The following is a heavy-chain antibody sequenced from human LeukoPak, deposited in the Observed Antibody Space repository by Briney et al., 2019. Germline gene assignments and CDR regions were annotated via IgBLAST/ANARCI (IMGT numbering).Heavy chain of an antibody. D-gene: IGHD1-26*01. Sequence: GGTLRLSCAASGFTFSSYAMHWVRHAPAKGLEYVLTIISNGGSKYYANSVKGRFTISRDNSKNTLYLQMGSLRAEDMAVYYCARSGAPLPFSGPIDNWGQGTLVTVSS. CDR3: ARSGAPLPFSGPIDN. V-gene: IGHV3-64*01. CDR1: GFTFSSYA. CDR2: IISNGGSK. J-gene: IGHJ4*02.